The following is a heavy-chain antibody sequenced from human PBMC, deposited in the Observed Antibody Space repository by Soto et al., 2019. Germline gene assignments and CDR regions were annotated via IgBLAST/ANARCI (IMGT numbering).Heavy chain of an antibody. D-gene: IGHD6-13*01. J-gene: IGHJ5*02. CDR3: ASYLWGHSTAGTLNWFDP. Sequence: ASVKVSCKASGGTFSSYAISWVRQAPGQGLEWMGGIIPIFGTANYAQKFQGRVTITAGKSTSTAYMELSSLRSEDTAVYYCASYLWGHSTAGTLNWFDPWGQGTLVTVSS. CDR2: IIPIFGTA. V-gene: IGHV1-69*06. CDR1: GGTFSSYA.